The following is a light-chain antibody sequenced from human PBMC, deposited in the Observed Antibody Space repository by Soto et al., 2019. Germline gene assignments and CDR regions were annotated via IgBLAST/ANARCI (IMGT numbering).Light chain of an antibody. J-gene: IGLJ3*02. CDR2: EVT. V-gene: IGLV2-8*01. Sequence: QSALTQPPSASGSPGQSVTISCTGTSSDVGAYNYVSWYQQHAGKAPKLVTYEVTKRPSGVPDRFSGSKSANTASLTVSGLQAEDEADYYCRSFASSNTRVFGGGTKLTVL. CDR1: SSDVGAYNY. CDR3: RSFASSNTRV.